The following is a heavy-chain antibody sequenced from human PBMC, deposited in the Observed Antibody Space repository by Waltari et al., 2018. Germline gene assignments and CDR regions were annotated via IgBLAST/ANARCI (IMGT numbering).Heavy chain of an antibody. Sequence: QVQLVQSGAEVEKPGASVKVSCKASGYIFTGYYLYCVRQAPGQGLEWLGWINPNSGDTSSAQEFQGRVTMTRDKSTSTVYMQLSRLRSDDTAVYYCARIGDDTSAFYYWGQGTLVTVSS. CDR3: ARIGDDTSAFYY. CDR1: GYIFTGYY. J-gene: IGHJ4*02. CDR2: INPNSGDT. D-gene: IGHD3-22*01. V-gene: IGHV1-2*02.